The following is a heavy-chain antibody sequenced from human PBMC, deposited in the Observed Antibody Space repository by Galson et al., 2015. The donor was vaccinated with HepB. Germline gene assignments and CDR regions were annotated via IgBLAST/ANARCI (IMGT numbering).Heavy chain of an antibody. J-gene: IGHJ6*03. CDR1: GFTFSSYA. Sequence: SLRLSCAASGFTFSSYAMHWVRQAPGKGLEWVAVISYDGSNKYYADSVKGRFTISRDNSKNTLYLQMNSLRAEDTAVYYCARGAPYSSHIGYMDVWGKGTTVTVSS. CDR3: ARGAPYSSHIGYMDV. V-gene: IGHV3-30-3*01. D-gene: IGHD6-13*01. CDR2: ISYDGSNK.